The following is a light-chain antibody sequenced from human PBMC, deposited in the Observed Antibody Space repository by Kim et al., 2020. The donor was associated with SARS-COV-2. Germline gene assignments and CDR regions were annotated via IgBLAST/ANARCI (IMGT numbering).Light chain of an antibody. V-gene: IGKV3-20*01. J-gene: IGKJ2*01. Sequence: LSPGESAPRSCRASQSLSRNSLAWYQQKPGQAPRLLIYGASRRATGIPDRFSGSGSGTDFTLTISRLEPEDFAVYYCQQCASSPYTFGQGTKLEI. CDR1: QSLSRNS. CDR2: GAS. CDR3: QQCASSPYT.